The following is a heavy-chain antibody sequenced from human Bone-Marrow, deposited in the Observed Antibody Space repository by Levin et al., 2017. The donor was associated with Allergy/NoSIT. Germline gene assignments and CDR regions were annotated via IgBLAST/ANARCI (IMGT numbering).Heavy chain of an antibody. D-gene: IGHD5-18*01. V-gene: IGHV2-70*11. CDR2: IDWDDDK. Sequence: ESGPTLVKPTQTLTLTCTFSGFSLTTSAMCVSWIRQPPGKALEWLARIDWDDDKYYSTSLKTRLSISKDTSKNQVVLTMTNMDPVDTATYYWARSSPGGFSYGHHFDSWGQGTLVAVSS. CDR3: ARSSPGGFSYGHHFDS. J-gene: IGHJ4*02. CDR1: GFSLTTSAMC.